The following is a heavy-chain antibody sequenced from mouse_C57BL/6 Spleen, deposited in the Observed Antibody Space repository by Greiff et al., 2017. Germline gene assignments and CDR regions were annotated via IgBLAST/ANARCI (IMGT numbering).Heavy chain of an antibody. J-gene: IGHJ4*01. V-gene: IGHV2-6-1*01. CDR3: ARHPYYSAYYAMDY. D-gene: IGHD2-12*01. Sequence: VQGVESGPGLVAPSQSLSITCTVSGFSLTSYGVHWVRQPPGKGLEWLVVIWSDGSTTYNSALKSRLSISKDNSKSQVFLKMNSRQTDDTAMYYCARHPYYSAYYAMDYWGQGTSVTVSS. CDR2: IWSDGST. CDR1: GFSLTSYG.